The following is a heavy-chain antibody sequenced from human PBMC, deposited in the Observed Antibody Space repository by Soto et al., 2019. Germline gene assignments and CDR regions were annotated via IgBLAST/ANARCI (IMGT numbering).Heavy chain of an antibody. CDR1: GFTFSSYG. Sequence: PGGSLRLSCAASGFTFSSYGMHWVRQAPGKGLEWVAVIWYDGSNKYYADSVKGRFTISRDNSKNTLYLQMNSLRAEDTAVYYCARAILRFLEWPPAHDAFDIWGQGTMVTVSS. V-gene: IGHV3-33*01. D-gene: IGHD3-3*01. CDR3: ARAILRFLEWPPAHDAFDI. J-gene: IGHJ3*02. CDR2: IWYDGSNK.